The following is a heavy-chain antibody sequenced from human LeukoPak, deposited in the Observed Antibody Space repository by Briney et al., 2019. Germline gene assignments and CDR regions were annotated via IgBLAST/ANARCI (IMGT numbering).Heavy chain of an antibody. J-gene: IGHJ4*02. CDR2: IYHSGST. V-gene: IGHV4-38-2*01. Sequence: SETLSLTCAVSGYSISSGYYRGWIRQPPGKGLEWIGSIYHSGSTYYNPSLKSRVTISVDTSKNQFSLKLSSVTAADTAVYYCASYCSGGSCWCYWGQGTLVTVSS. CDR3: ASYCSGGSCWCY. D-gene: IGHD2-15*01. CDR1: GYSISSGYY.